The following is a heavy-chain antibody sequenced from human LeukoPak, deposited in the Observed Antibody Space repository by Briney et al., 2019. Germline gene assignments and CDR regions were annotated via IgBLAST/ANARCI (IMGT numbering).Heavy chain of an antibody. V-gene: IGHV1-18*01. CDR1: GYTFTSYG. CDR2: ISAYNGNT. CDR3: ARERVYYYDSSGSPGDY. D-gene: IGHD3-22*01. J-gene: IGHJ4*02. Sequence: GASVKVSCKASGYTFTSYGISWVRQAPGQGLEWMGWISAYNGNTNYAQKLQGRVTMTTDTSTSTAYMELRSLRSDDTAVYYCARERVYYYDSSGSPGDYWGQGTLVTVSS.